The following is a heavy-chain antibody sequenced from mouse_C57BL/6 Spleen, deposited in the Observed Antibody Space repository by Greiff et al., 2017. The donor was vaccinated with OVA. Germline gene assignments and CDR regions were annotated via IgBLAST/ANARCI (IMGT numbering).Heavy chain of an antibody. CDR3: AREGRLRRYFDV. J-gene: IGHJ1*03. D-gene: IGHD2-4*01. Sequence: EVKLVESGPGLVKPSQSLSLTCPVTGYSITSGYYWNWIRQFPGNKLEWMGYISYDGSNNYNPSLKNRISITRDTSKNQFFLKLNSVTTEDTATYYCAREGRLRRYFDVWGTGTTVTVSS. V-gene: IGHV3-6*01. CDR1: GYSITSGYY. CDR2: ISYDGSN.